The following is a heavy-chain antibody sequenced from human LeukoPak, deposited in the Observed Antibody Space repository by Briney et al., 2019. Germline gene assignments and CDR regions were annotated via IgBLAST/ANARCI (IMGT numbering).Heavy chain of an antibody. CDR1: GFTFSSHA. V-gene: IGHV3-23*01. J-gene: IGHJ4*02. Sequence: GGSLRLSCVASGFTFSSHAMSWVRQAPGKGLEWVSTISGSGDSTFYADSVKGRFTISRDNSKNTLYLQMSSLRADDTAMYYCARQTTNFYGSGSYVYWGQGTLVTVSS. D-gene: IGHD3-10*01. CDR2: ISGSGDST. CDR3: ARQTTNFYGSGSYVY.